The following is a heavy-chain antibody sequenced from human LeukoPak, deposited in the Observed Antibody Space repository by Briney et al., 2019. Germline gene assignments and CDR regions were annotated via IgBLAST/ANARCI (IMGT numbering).Heavy chain of an antibody. D-gene: IGHD4-23*01. V-gene: IGHV3-33*08. Sequence: GGSLRLSCAASGFTFSSYGMHWVRQAPGKGLEWVAVIWYGGSNKYYADSVKGRFTISRDNSKNTLYLQMNSLRAEDTAVYYCARDPSSTVVTPLDYWGQGTLVTVSS. J-gene: IGHJ4*02. CDR3: ARDPSSTVVTPLDY. CDR2: IWYGGSNK. CDR1: GFTFSSYG.